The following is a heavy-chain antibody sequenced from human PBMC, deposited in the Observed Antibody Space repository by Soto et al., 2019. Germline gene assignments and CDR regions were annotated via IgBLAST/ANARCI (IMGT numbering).Heavy chain of an antibody. CDR1: GGSISSSSYY. Sequence: SETLSLTCTVSGGSISSSSYYWGWIRQPPGKGLEWIGSIYYSGSTYYNPSLKSRVTISVDTSKNQFSLKLSSVTAADTAVYYCARDVVVPAAIEYYYYGMDVWGQGTTVTVSS. CDR3: ARDVVVPAAIEYYYYGMDV. J-gene: IGHJ6*02. D-gene: IGHD2-2*01. V-gene: IGHV4-39*01. CDR2: IYYSGST.